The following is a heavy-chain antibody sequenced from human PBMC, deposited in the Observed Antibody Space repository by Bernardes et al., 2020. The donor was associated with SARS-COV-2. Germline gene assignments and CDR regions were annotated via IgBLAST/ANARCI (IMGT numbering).Heavy chain of an antibody. CDR1: GFTFSDFA. CDR2: INSNGVST. J-gene: IGHJ4*02. D-gene: IGHD2-2*01. Sequence: VGSLCRSCSASGFTFSDFAMHWVRQAPGQGLEYVSAINSNGVSTYYADSVKGRFTISRDNSKNTLYLQMSSLRPEDTALYYCVTRNCSRTSCFFDYWGQGTLVTVSS. CDR3: VTRNCSRTSCFFDY. V-gene: IGHV3-64D*08.